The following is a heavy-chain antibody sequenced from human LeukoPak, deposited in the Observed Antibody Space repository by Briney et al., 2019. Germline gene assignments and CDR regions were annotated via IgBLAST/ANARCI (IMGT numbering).Heavy chain of an antibody. CDR1: GFTFSSYE. V-gene: IGHV3-48*03. CDR2: ISSSGSTI. J-gene: IGHJ4*02. D-gene: IGHD6-19*01. Sequence: QTGGSLRLSCAASGFTFSSYEMNWVRQAPGKGLEWVSYISSSGSTIYYADSVKGRFTISRDNAKNSLYLQMNSLRAEDTAVYYCASHPQWLEKNDYWGQGTLVTVSS. CDR3: ASHPQWLEKNDY.